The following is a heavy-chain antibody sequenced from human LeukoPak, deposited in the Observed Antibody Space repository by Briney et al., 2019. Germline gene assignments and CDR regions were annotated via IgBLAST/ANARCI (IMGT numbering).Heavy chain of an antibody. Sequence: ASVKVSCKASGYTFTGYYIHWIRQAPGQGLEWMGWINPNSGGTNYAQKFQGRVTMTRDTSISTAYMELSRLRSDDTAVYYCARAGGVRGVTVYWGQGTLVTVSS. D-gene: IGHD3-10*01. CDR3: ARAGGVRGVTVY. CDR2: INPNSGGT. J-gene: IGHJ4*02. V-gene: IGHV1-2*02. CDR1: GYTFTGYY.